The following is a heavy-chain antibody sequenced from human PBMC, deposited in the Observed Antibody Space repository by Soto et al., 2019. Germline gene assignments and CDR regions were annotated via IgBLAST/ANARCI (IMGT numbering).Heavy chain of an antibody. V-gene: IGHV2-5*01. D-gene: IGHD5-12*01. J-gene: IGHJ4*02. CDR1: GVSLSTSGVG. CDR3: AHGSGYDILHY. CDR2: IYWNDDK. Sequence: QITLKESGPTLVTPTQTLTLTCTISGVSLSTSGVGVGWIRQPPGRALEWLAFIYWNDDKRYSPSLKSRLTITKDTSKNPVVLRLTDMDPVDTARYYWAHGSGYDILHYWGQGTLVTVSS.